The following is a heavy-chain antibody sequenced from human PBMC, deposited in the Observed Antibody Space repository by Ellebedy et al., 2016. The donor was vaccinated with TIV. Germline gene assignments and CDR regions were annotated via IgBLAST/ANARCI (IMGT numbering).Heavy chain of an antibody. CDR3: AKGRGGGPDSSAPRYYFDS. J-gene: IGHJ4*02. V-gene: IGHV3-23*01. CDR1: GFTFNNYA. Sequence: GESLKISCAASGFTFNNYAMSSVRQAPGEGLELVSTISHTGSRTYYANSVEGRFIISRDNSKRTLSLQMNCLRAEDTAVYYCAKGRGGGPDSSAPRYYFDSWGLGTLVTVSS. CDR2: ISHTGSRT. D-gene: IGHD6-19*01.